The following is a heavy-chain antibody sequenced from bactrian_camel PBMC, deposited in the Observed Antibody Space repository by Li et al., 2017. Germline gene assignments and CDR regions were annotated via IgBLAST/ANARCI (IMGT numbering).Heavy chain of an antibody. J-gene: IGHJ7*01. CDR1: GSIYGDAC. D-gene: IGHD2*01. V-gene: IGHV3S25*01. CDR2: INSVGGST. Sequence: QVQLVESGGGSVQAGGSLRLSCGASGSIYGDACVGWLRQAPGKGLEWVSAINSVGGSTYYAASVEGRFTISRDNAKNTLYLQLYSLKPEDTATYYCVADQVDCESAWQYGMDHWGKGTQVTVS.